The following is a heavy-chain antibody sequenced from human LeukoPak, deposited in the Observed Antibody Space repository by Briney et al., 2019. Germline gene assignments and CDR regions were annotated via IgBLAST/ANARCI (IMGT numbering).Heavy chain of an antibody. V-gene: IGHV1-18*01. CDR1: GGTFSSYA. CDR3: ARGRWVWGSYRYNYYYMDV. Sequence: ASVKVSCKASGGTFSSYAISWVRQAPGQGLEWMGWISAYNGNTNYAQKLQGRVTMTTDTSTSTAYMELRSLRSDDTAVYYCARGRWVWGSYRYNYYYMDVWGKGTTVTVSS. CDR2: ISAYNGNT. J-gene: IGHJ6*03. D-gene: IGHD3-16*02.